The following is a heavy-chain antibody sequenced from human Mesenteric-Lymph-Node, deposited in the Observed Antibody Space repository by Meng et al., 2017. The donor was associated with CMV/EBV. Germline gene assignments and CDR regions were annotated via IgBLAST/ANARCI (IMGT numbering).Heavy chain of an antibody. CDR1: GGSISSYY. J-gene: IGHJ5*02. CDR3: ARGGGSYYDWFDP. D-gene: IGHD1-26*01. Sequence: SETLSLTCTVSGGSISSYYWSWIRQPPGKGLEWIGYIYYSGSTNYNPSLKSRVTISADTSKNQFSLKLSSVTAADTAVYYCARGGGSYYDWFDPWGQGTLVTVSS. CDR2: IYYSGST. V-gene: IGHV4-59*12.